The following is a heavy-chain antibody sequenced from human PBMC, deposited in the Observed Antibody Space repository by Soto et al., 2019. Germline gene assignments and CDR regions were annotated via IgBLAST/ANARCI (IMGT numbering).Heavy chain of an antibody. CDR1: GFTFSSYG. CDR2: IWYDGSNK. CDR3: ASVAGRYPYSHP. V-gene: IGHV3-33*01. Sequence: QVQLVESGGGVVQPGRSLRLSCAASGFTFSSYGMHWIRQAPGKGLEWVAVIWYDGSNKYYADSVKGGFTIPRNNSKNTRYTQMKSLRAEDTAVYYCASVAGRYPYSHPWGQGTLVTVFS. J-gene: IGHJ5*02. D-gene: IGHD1-26*01.